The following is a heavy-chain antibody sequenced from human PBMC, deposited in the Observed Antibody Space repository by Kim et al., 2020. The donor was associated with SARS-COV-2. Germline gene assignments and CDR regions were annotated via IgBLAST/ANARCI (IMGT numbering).Heavy chain of an antibody. CDR2: IYYSGST. D-gene: IGHD2-2*01. CDR1: GGSISSYY. J-gene: IGHJ5*02. V-gene: IGHV4-59*01. CDR3: ARAPERREYRRWWFDP. Sequence: SETLSLTCTVSGGSISSYYWSWIRQPPGKGLEWIGYIYYSGSTNYNPSLKSRVTISVDTSKNQFSLKLSSVTAADTAVYYCARAPERREYRRWWFDPWGQGTLVTVSS.